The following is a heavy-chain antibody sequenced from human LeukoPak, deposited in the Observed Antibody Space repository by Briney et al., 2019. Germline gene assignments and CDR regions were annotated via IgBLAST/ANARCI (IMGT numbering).Heavy chain of an antibody. Sequence: PSETLSLTCTVSGGSISSYYWSWIRQPPGKGLEWIGYIYYSGSTNYNPSLKSRVTISVDTSKNQFSLKLSSVTAADTAVYYCARGWYNWNELHYYYGMDVWGKGTTVTVSP. V-gene: IGHV4-59*01. J-gene: IGHJ6*04. CDR3: ARGWYNWNELHYYYGMDV. CDR2: IYYSGST. CDR1: GGSISSYY. D-gene: IGHD1-1*01.